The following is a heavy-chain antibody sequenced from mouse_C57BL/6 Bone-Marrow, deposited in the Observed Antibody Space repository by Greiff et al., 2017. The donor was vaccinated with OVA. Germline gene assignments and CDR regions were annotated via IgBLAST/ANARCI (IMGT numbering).Heavy chain of an antibody. CDR2: IDPNSGGT. J-gene: IGHJ4*01. CDR3: ARSNWDGYYAMDY. V-gene: IGHV1-72*01. Sequence: QVQLLQPGAELVKPGASVKLSCKASGYTFTSYWMHWVKQRPGRGLEWIGRIDPNSGGTKYNEKFKSKATLTVDKPSSTAYMQLSSLTSEDSAVYYCARSNWDGYYAMDYWGQGTSVTVSS. CDR1: GYTFTSYW. D-gene: IGHD4-1*01.